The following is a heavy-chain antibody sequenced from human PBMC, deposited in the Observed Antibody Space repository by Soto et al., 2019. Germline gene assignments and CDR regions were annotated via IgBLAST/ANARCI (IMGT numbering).Heavy chain of an antibody. J-gene: IGHJ4*02. CDR3: ARLGPSNYYDSSGLFDY. Sequence: VGSLRLSCAASGFTFSDYYMSWIRQAPGKGLEWVSYISSSGSTIYYADSVKGRFTISRDNSKNTLYLQMNSLRAEDTAVYYCARLGPSNYYDSSGLFDYWGQGTLVTVSS. CDR2: ISSSGSTI. D-gene: IGHD3-22*01. CDR1: GFTFSDYY. V-gene: IGHV3-11*01.